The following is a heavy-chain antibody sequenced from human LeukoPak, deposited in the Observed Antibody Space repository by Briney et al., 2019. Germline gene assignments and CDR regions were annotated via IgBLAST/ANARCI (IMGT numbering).Heavy chain of an antibody. CDR3: ARDPGIAAVTGY. D-gene: IGHD6-13*01. Sequence: SETLSLTCTVSGGSISSSSYYWGWIRQPPGKGLEWIGSIYYSGSTYYNPSLKSRVTISVDTSKNQFSLKLSSVTAADTAVYYCARDPGIAAVTGYWGQGTLVTVSS. CDR1: GGSISSSSYY. J-gene: IGHJ4*02. V-gene: IGHV4-39*07. CDR2: IYYSGST.